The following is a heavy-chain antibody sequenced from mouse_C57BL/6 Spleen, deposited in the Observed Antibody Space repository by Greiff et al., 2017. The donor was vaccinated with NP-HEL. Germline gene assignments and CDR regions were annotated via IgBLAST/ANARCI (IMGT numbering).Heavy chain of an antibody. CDR3: AREGLRGYYFDY. CDR2: INPGSGGT. Sequence: QVQLKQSGAELVRPGTSVKVSCKASGYAFTNYLIEWVKQRPGQGLEWIGVINPGSGGTNYNEKFKGKATLTADKSSSTAYMQLSSLTSEDSAVYFCAREGLRGYYFDYWGQGTTLTVSS. V-gene: IGHV1-54*01. D-gene: IGHD2-4*01. CDR1: GYAFTNYL. J-gene: IGHJ2*01.